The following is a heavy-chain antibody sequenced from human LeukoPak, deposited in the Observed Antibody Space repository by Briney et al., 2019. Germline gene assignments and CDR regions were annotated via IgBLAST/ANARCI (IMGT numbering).Heavy chain of an antibody. CDR3: ARLTGTAMVDY. J-gene: IGHJ4*02. Sequence: GRSLRLSCAASGFTFSSHGMHWVRQAPGKGLEWVALIWYDGSNQYYADSVMGRFSISRDNSKNTLYLQMNSLRADDTAVYYCARLTGTAMVDYWGQGTLVTVSP. V-gene: IGHV3-33*01. D-gene: IGHD5-18*01. CDR1: GFTFSSHG. CDR2: IWYDGSNQ.